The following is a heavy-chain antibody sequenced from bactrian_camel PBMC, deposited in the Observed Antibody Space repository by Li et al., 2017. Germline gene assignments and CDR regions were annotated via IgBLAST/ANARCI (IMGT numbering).Heavy chain of an antibody. CDR1: GFPFRDYW. CDR2: IASGGITS. Sequence: HVQLVESGGGLVQPGGSLRLSCTASGFPFRDYWMYWVRQVPGKGLEWVSTIASGGITSYYASSVKGRFTISKDNAKNTLYLTMNTLKPEDTGVYYCVRDLDSNRGREGMSHWGKGTQVTVS. D-gene: IGHD1*01. J-gene: IGHJ7*01. V-gene: IGHV3S1*01.